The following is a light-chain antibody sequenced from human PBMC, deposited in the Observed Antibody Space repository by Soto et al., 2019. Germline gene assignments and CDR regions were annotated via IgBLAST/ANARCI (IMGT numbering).Light chain of an antibody. CDR3: QQRNVWPTIT. Sequence: EVVLTQSPATLSLSPGERATLSCRASQSVRTSLAWYQHKPGQAPRLVIYDASLRANGVPARFGGIGSGTDFTLTINSLETEDFAVYYCQQRNVWPTITFGQGTRLEIK. CDR2: DAS. V-gene: IGKV3-11*01. CDR1: QSVRTS. J-gene: IGKJ5*01.